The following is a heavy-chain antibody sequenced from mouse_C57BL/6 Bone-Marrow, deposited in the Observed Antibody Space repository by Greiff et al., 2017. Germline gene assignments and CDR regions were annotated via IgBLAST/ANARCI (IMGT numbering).Heavy chain of an antibody. J-gene: IGHJ1*03. D-gene: IGHD2-4*01. V-gene: IGHV5-9-1*02. Sequence: EVMLVESGEGLVKPGGSLKLSCAASGFTFSSYAMSWVRQTPEKRLEWVAYISSGGDYIYYADTVKGRFTISRDNARNTLYLQMSSLKSEDTAMYYCTREGIYYDYDWYFDVWGTGTTVTVSS. CDR1: GFTFSSYA. CDR2: ISSGGDYI. CDR3: TREGIYYDYDWYFDV.